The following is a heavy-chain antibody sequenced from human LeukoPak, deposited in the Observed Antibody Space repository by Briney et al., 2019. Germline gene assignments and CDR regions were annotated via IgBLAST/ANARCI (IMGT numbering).Heavy chain of an antibody. J-gene: IGHJ3*02. D-gene: IGHD6-19*01. CDR2: IYYSGTT. CDR3: ARDSIGLDAFDI. CDR1: GDSFSSYY. Sequence: SETLSLTCTVSGDSFSSYYWSWIRQPPGKGLGYIGYIYYSGTTNYNPSLKSRVTISVDTSKHQFSLNLTSVTAADTAVYYCARDSIGLDAFDIWGPGTTVTVSS. V-gene: IGHV4-59*01.